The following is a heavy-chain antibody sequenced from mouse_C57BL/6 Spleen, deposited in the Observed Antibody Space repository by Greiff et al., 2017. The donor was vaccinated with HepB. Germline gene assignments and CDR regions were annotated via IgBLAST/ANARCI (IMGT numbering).Heavy chain of an antibody. J-gene: IGHJ2*01. CDR3: AREDSLKYYFDD. CDR1: GFTFSSYA. CDR2: ISDGGSYT. D-gene: IGHD6-2*01. Sequence: EVKLVESGGGLVKPGGSLKLSCAASGFTFSSYAMSWVRQTPEKRLEWVATISDGGSYTYYPDNVKGRFTISRDNAKNNLYLQMSHLKSEDTAMYYCAREDSLKYYFDDWGQGTTLTVSS. V-gene: IGHV5-4*01.